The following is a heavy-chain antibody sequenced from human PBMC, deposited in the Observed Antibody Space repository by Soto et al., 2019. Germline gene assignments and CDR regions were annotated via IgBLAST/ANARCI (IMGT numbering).Heavy chain of an antibody. J-gene: IGHJ4*02. D-gene: IGHD3-10*01. V-gene: IGHV3-66*01. CDR1: GFTVGNNY. CDR3: ARSANTYGSPFDY. Sequence: PGGSLRLSCAASGFTVGNNYMSWVRQAPGKGLEWVSIIHRDGSTSYADSEKGRFTISRDSSKNILYLQINGLTADDTAVYYCARSANTYGSPFDYWGQGALVTVSS. CDR2: IHRDGST.